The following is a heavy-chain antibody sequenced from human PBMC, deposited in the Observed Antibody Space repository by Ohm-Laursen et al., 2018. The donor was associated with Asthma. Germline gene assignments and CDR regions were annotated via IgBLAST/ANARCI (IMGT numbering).Heavy chain of an antibody. J-gene: IGHJ3*02. Sequence: LRPSCAASWYTFRRYSIPRVRPAPREGLAWVPGFYNGGSTYRADSVRGRFTISRDNSKNTLYLQMNSLRGEDTAVYYCVRAHSGSYSYAFDIWGQGTVVTVSS. CDR3: VRAHSGSYSYAFDI. D-gene: IGHD1-26*01. V-gene: IGHV3-53*01. CDR2: FYNGGST. CDR1: WYTFRRYS.